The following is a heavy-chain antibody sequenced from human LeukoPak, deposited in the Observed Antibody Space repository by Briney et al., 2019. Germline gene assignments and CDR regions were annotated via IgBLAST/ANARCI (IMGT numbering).Heavy chain of an antibody. J-gene: IGHJ4*02. CDR3: ARVLRLGELSFLDY. CDR1: GFIFSSYE. Sequence: PGGSLRLSCAASGFIFSSYEMNWVRQAPGKGLEWVSYISASSSYIYYADSVKGRFTISRDNAKNSLYLQMNSLRVEDTAVYYCARVLRLGELSFLDYWGQGTLVTVSS. V-gene: IGHV3-21*05. D-gene: IGHD3-16*02. CDR2: ISASSSYI.